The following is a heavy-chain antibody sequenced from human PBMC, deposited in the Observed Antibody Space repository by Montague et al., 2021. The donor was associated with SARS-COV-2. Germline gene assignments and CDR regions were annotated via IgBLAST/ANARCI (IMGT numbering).Heavy chain of an antibody. Sequence: SETLSLTCTVSGGSISSYYWSWIRQPPGKGLEWIGYIYYSGSTNYNPSLKSRVTILVDMSKNQFPLKLSSVTAADTAVYYCARGMGGGYLYYFDYWGQGTLVTVSS. J-gene: IGHJ4*02. CDR3: ARGMGGGYLYYFDY. V-gene: IGHV4-59*01. D-gene: IGHD1-26*01. CDR2: IYYSGST. CDR1: GGSISSYY.